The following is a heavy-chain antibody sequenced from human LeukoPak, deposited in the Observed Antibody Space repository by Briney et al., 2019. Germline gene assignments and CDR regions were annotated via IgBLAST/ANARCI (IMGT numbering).Heavy chain of an antibody. V-gene: IGHV3-64D*06. J-gene: IGHJ4*02. CDR3: VKDLYYGSGSYYPALDY. Sequence: PGGSLRLSCSASGLTFSSYAMHWVRQAPGKGLEYVSAISSNGGSTYYADYVKGRFTISRDNSKNTLYLQMSSLRAEDTAVYYCVKDLYYGSGSYYPALDYWGQGTLVTVSS. CDR1: GLTFSSYA. D-gene: IGHD3-10*01. CDR2: ISSNGGST.